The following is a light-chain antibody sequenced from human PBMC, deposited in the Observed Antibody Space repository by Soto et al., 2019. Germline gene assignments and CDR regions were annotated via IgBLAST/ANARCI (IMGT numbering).Light chain of an antibody. CDR2: EVS. V-gene: IGLV2-14*01. CDR1: SSDVGGHNY. Sequence: QSALTQPASVSGSPGQSITISCTGTSSDVGGHNYVSWYQQHPGKAPKLMVYEVSDRPSGVSNRFSGSKSANTASLTISGLQAEDEADYYCSTYINSITFVIFGGGTKLTVL. J-gene: IGLJ2*01. CDR3: STYINSITFVI.